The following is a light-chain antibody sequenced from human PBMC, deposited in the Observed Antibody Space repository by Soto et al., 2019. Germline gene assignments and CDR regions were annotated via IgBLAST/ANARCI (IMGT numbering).Light chain of an antibody. CDR2: DVS. CDR3: QQYSNWPLT. V-gene: IGKV3-15*01. CDR1: QSVSSA. Sequence: EIVMTQSPVALSVSPGERATLSCRASQSVSSALAWYQQKPGQAPRLLVYDVSTRAAGIPARFSASGSETEFTLTISSLQSEDFAVYYCQQYSNWPLTFGGGTKVEIK. J-gene: IGKJ4*01.